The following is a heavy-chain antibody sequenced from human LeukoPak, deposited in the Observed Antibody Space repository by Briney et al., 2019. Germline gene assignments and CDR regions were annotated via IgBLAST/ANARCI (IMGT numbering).Heavy chain of an antibody. CDR3: ARLRYYYYYTDV. V-gene: IGHV4-4*09. CDR2: IYTSGST. J-gene: IGHJ6*03. Sequence: SETLSLTCTVSGGSISSYYWSWIRQPPGKGLEWIGYIYTSGSTNYNPSLKSRVTISVDTSKNQFSLKLSSVTAADTAVYYCARLRYYYYYTDVWGKGTTVTVSS. CDR1: GGSISSYY.